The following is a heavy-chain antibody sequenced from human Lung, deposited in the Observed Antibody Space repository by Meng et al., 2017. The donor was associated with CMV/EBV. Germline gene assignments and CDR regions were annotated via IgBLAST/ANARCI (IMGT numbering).Heavy chain of an antibody. CDR1: GDSITNHIW. CDR3: LRRSGGSV. D-gene: IGHD3-10*01. J-gene: IGHJ1*01. V-gene: IGHV4-4*03. CDR2: IPHRGSS. Sequence: QWQLRESGPARVQPPETLPLTGAVSGDSITNHIWWAWVRQPPGKGLEWIGEIPHRGSSAYNPSLKSRVSMSIDKSKNQFSLKLTSVTAADTAVYHCLRRSGGSVWGQGTLVTVSS.